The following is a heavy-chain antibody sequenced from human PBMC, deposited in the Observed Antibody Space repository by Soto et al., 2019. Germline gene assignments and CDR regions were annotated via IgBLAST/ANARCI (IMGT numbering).Heavy chain of an antibody. V-gene: IGHV4-39*07. J-gene: IGHJ4*02. Sequence: TLSLTCTVSGGSISSSSYYWGWIRQPPGKGLEWIGSIYYSGSTYYNPSLKSRVTISVDTSKNQFSLKLSSVTAADTAVYYCARAPVYYDSSGYYFLFDYWGQGTLVTVSS. CDR2: IYYSGST. CDR1: GGSISSSSYY. CDR3: ARAPVYYDSSGYYFLFDY. D-gene: IGHD3-22*01.